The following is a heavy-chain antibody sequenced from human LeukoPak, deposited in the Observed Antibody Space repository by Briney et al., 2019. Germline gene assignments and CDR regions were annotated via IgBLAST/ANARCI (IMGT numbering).Heavy chain of an antibody. J-gene: IGHJ4*02. Sequence: SVNVSCKASGGTFSNYAISWVRQAPAQGLEWMGGIIPIFGTANYAKKFQGRVTITADESTSTAYMELSSQRSEDTAVYYCARTTVTTRRSWVFDYWGEGTLVTVSS. V-gene: IGHV1-69*01. CDR3: ARTTVTTRRSWVFDY. CDR1: GGTFSNYA. D-gene: IGHD4-17*01. CDR2: IIPIFGTA.